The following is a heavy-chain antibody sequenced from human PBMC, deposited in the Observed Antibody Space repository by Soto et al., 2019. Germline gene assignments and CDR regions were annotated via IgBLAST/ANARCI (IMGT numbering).Heavy chain of an antibody. CDR3: ARFPMVRGVIGFDY. Sequence: GGSLRLSCAASGFTVSSNYMSWVRQAPGKGLEWVSVIYSGGSTYYADSVKGRFTISRHNSKNTLYLQMNSLRAEDTAVYYCARFPMVRGVIGFDYWGQGTLVTVSS. CDR1: GFTVSSNY. CDR2: IYSGGST. D-gene: IGHD3-10*01. J-gene: IGHJ4*02. V-gene: IGHV3-53*04.